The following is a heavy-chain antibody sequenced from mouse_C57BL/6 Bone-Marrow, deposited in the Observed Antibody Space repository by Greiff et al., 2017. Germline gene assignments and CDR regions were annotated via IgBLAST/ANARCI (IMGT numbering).Heavy chain of an antibody. J-gene: IGHJ1*03. Sequence: VQLQQSGAELLRPGASVTLSCKASGYTFTDYEMHWVKQTPVHGLEWIGAIDPETGGTAYNQKFKGKAILTADKSSSTAYMELRSLTSEDSAVYYCTRGGYCYFDVWGTGTTVTVSS. CDR3: TRGGYCYFDV. CDR1: GYTFTDYE. CDR2: IDPETGGT. V-gene: IGHV1-15*01.